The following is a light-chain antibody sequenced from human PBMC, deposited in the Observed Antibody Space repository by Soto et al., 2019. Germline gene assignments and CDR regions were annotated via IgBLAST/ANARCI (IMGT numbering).Light chain of an antibody. J-gene: IGKJ4*01. V-gene: IGKV3-20*01. CDR2: GAS. Sequence: VMTQSPATLSAAPVERANLPCSASQSVSSNLAWYQQKPGQAPRLLSYGASSRATGIPERCSGSGAGTDCTRTSSRLAPEDFAVYHCQQYGSSPSTVGGGTKVDI. CDR1: QSVSSN. CDR3: QQYGSSPST.